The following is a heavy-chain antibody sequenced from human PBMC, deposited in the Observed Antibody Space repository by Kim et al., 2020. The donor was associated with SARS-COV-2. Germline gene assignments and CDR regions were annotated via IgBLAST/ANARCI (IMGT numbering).Heavy chain of an antibody. V-gene: IGHV3-30*01. D-gene: IGHD1-1*01. CDR3: ARGDLERRLRIDY. Sequence: TGKGQFTSSRDNTKNTLYLQMNGLRAEDTAVYYCARGDLERRLRIDYWGQGTLVTVSS. J-gene: IGHJ4*02.